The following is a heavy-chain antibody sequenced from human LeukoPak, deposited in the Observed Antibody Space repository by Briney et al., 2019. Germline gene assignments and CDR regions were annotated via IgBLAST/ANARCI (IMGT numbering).Heavy chain of an antibody. D-gene: IGHD3-10*01. V-gene: IGHV3-43*02. J-gene: IGHJ4*01. Sequence: GGCVRLSCAASGFTFDDYAMHWARQAPGKGLEWVSLISGDGGSTYYADSVKGRFTISRDNSKNSLYLQMNSLRTEDTALYYCAKDMWRFGELDYDYWGEGTLASVSS. CDR2: ISGDGGST. CDR1: GFTFDDYA. CDR3: AKDMWRFGELDYDY.